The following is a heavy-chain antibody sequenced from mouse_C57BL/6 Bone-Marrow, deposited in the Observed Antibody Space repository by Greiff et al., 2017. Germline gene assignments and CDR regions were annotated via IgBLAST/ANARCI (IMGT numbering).Heavy chain of an antibody. J-gene: IGHJ3*01. Sequence: EVQLVESGGDLVKPGGSLKLSCAASGFTFSSYGMSWVRQTPDKRLEWVATISSGGSYTYYPDSVKGRFTISRDNAKNTLYLQMSSLKSEDTAMYYCARRLANWAWFAYWGQGTLVTVSA. CDR3: ARRLANWAWFAY. CDR1: GFTFSSYG. D-gene: IGHD4-1*01. V-gene: IGHV5-6*01. CDR2: ISSGGSYT.